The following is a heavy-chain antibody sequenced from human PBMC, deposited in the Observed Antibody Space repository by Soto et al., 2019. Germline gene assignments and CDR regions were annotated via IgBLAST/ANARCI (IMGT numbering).Heavy chain of an antibody. CDR2: IRSKAYGGTT. V-gene: IGHV3-49*03. J-gene: IGHJ6*02. CDR3: TRYSGWGYYGMDV. Sequence: GGSLRLSCTASGFTFGDYAMSWFRQAPGKGLEWVGFIRSKAYGGTTEYAASVKGRFTNSRDDSKSIAYLQMNSLKTEDTAVYYCTRYSGWGYYGMDVWGQGTTVTVSS. CDR1: GFTFGDYA. D-gene: IGHD6-19*01.